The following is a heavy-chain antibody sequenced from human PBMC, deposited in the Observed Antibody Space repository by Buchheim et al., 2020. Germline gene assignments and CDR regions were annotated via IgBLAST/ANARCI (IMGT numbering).Heavy chain of an antibody. CDR1: GFTFSSYG. CDR2: ISYDGSNK. J-gene: IGHJ6*02. Sequence: QVQLVESGGGVVQPGRSLRLSCAASGFTFSSYGMHWVRQAPGKGLEWVAVISYDGSNKYYADSVKGRFTISRDNSKNPLYLQMNSLRAEDTAVYYCAKDLAPPRYYYGMDVWGQGTT. V-gene: IGHV3-30*18. D-gene: IGHD5-12*01. CDR3: AKDLAPPRYYYGMDV.